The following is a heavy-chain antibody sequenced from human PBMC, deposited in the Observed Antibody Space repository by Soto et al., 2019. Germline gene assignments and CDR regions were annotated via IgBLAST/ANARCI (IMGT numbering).Heavy chain of an antibody. CDR1: GFTVSSNY. J-gene: IGHJ6*03. V-gene: IGHV3-66*01. CDR3: ARVVYDYGDYALTTYYYYYMDV. CDR2: IYSGGST. D-gene: IGHD4-17*01. Sequence: PGGSLRLSCAASGFTVSSNYMSWVRQAPGKGLEWVSVIYSGGSTYYADSVKGRFTISRDNSKNTLYLQMNSLRAEDTAVYYCARVVYDYGDYALTTYYYYYMDVWGKGTTVTVSS.